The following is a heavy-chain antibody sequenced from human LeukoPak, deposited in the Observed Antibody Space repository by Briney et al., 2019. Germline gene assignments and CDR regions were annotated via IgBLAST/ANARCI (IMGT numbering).Heavy chain of an antibody. CDR3: GKDSYSKGDF. CDR1: GFTFSYHW. D-gene: IGHD6-13*01. J-gene: IGHJ4*02. V-gene: IGHV3-7*01. CDR2: IENDGAVK. Sequence: GGSLTLSCAASGFTFSYHWMTWVRQAPGKGLEWVANIENDGAVKNYVDSVKGRFTISRDNAKNSLYLQMNSLRAEDTAVYYCGKDSYSKGDFWGQGVLVTVSS.